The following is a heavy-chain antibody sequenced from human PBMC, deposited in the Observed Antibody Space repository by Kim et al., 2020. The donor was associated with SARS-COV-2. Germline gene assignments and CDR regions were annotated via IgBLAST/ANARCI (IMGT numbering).Heavy chain of an antibody. Sequence: SETLSLTCTVSGGSISSSSYYWGWIRQPPGKGLEWIGSIYYSGSTYYNPSLKSRVTISVDTSKNQFSLKLSSVTATDTAVYYCARLEYQLPDYWGQGTLVTVSS. CDR1: GGSISSSSYY. CDR3: ARLEYQLPDY. CDR2: IYYSGST. J-gene: IGHJ4*02. D-gene: IGHD2-2*01. V-gene: IGHV4-39*01.